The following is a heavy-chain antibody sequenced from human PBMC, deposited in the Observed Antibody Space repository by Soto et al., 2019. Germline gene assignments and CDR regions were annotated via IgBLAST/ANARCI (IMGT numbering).Heavy chain of an antibody. CDR2: ISAYNGNT. V-gene: IGHV1-18*04. Sequence: GPPVKVSCKASGYTFTSYGISWVRQAPGQGLEWMGWISAYNGNTNYAQKLQGRVTMTTDTSTSTAYMELRSLRSDDTAVYYCAREVCSSTSCYPTDPWGQGTLVTVSS. D-gene: IGHD2-2*01. CDR3: AREVCSSTSCYPTDP. CDR1: GYTFTSYG. J-gene: IGHJ5*02.